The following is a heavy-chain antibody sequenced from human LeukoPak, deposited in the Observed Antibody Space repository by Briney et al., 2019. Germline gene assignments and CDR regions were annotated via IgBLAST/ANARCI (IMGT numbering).Heavy chain of an antibody. D-gene: IGHD2-15*01. J-gene: IGHJ5*02. CDR2: IKQDGSEK. V-gene: IGHV3-7*01. CDR1: GFTFSSYW. CDR3: ARVSEGIVVVVAATRDIGWWFDP. Sequence: GGSLRLSYAASGFTFSSYWMSWVRQAPGKGLEWVANIKQDGSEKYYVDSVKGRFTISRDNAKNSLYLQMNSLRAEDTAVYYCARVSEGIVVVVAATRDIGWWFDPWGQGTLVTVSS.